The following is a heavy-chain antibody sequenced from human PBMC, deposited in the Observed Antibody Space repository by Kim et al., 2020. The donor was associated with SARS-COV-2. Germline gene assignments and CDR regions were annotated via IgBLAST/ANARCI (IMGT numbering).Heavy chain of an antibody. J-gene: IGHJ4*02. D-gene: IGHD6-19*01. CDR1: GFSFSSYA. V-gene: IGHV3-23*01. Sequence: GGSLRLSCATSGFSFSSYALSWVRQAPGKGLQWVSCISGGGDSTSYADSVKGRFTISRDNYKSTLYLQMNSLRAEDTAVYYCAKIQGGSGWIWSDINDYWSLGSLVTFSS. CDR3: AKIQGGSGWIWSDINDY. CDR2: ISGGGDST.